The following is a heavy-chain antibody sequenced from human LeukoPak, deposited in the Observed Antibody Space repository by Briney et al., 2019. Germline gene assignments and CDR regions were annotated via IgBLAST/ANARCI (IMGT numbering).Heavy chain of an antibody. J-gene: IGHJ4*02. CDR2: SSGSGTI. V-gene: IGHV3-48*01. CDR1: GFSISSVS. D-gene: IGHD1-1*01. CDR3: ARLFRDVTTFDY. Sequence: PGGSLRLSCAASGFSISSVSMNWVRQAPGKGLEWVSYSSGSGTIYYADSVKGRFTISRDNAQNSLYLQMNSLRVEDTAVYYCARLFRDVTTFDYWGQGALVTVSS.